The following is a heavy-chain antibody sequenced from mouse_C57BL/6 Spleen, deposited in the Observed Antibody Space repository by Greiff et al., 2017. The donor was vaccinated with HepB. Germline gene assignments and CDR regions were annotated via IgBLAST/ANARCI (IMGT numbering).Heavy chain of an antibody. CDR2: IYPRDGST. J-gene: IGHJ1*03. D-gene: IGHD2-4*01. Sequence: LQESGPELVKPGASVKLSCKASGYTFTSYDINWVKQRLGQGLEWIGWIYPRDGSTKYNEKFKGKATLTVDTSSSTAYMELHSLTSEDSAVYFCAREGYDYDAWYFDVWGTGTTVTVSS. CDR3: AREGYDYDAWYFDV. V-gene: IGHV1-85*01. CDR1: GYTFTSYD.